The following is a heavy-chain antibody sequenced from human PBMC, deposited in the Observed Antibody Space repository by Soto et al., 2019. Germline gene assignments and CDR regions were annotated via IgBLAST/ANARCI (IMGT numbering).Heavy chain of an antibody. J-gene: IGHJ5*02. V-gene: IGHV3-73*01. D-gene: IGHD2-2*01. Sequence: GGSLRLSYAASGFTFSGSAMHWVRQASGKGLEWVGRIRSKANSYATAYAASVKGRFTISRDDSRNTAYLQMNSLKTEDTAVYYCTRLGMGYFSSTSCYRRGNWFDPWGQGTLVTVSS. CDR2: IRSKANSYAT. CDR1: GFTFSGSA. CDR3: TRLGMGYFSSTSCYRRGNWFDP.